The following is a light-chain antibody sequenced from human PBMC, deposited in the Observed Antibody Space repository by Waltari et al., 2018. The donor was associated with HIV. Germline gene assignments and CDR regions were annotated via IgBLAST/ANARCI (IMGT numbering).Light chain of an antibody. CDR2: DVT. V-gene: IGLV2-11*01. Sequence: QSALTQPRSVSGSPGQSVSISCTETRSDFRFYTWVSGYQQHPGKAPKLIIYDVTKRPSGVPDRFSASRSGNTASLTISGLQAEDEATYFCCSYSGTYSYVFGTGTEVSLI. J-gene: IGLJ1*01. CDR1: RSDFRFYTW. CDR3: CSYSGTYSYV.